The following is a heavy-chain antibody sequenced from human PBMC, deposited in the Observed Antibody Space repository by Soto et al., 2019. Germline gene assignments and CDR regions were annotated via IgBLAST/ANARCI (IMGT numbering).Heavy chain of an antibody. V-gene: IGHV1-8*01. CDR2: MNPGSGDT. J-gene: IGHJ6*02. CDR1: KYTFTTYD. D-gene: IGHD3-16*01. CDR3: ARVPAHRVYYYYGLDV. Sequence: ASVKVSCKTSKYTFTTYDINWVRQAPGQGLEWMGWMNPGSGDTGYAQKFQGRVTMTRNTSIATAYMELSSLRSEDTAVYYCARVPAHRVYYYYGLDVWGQVTTVTVS.